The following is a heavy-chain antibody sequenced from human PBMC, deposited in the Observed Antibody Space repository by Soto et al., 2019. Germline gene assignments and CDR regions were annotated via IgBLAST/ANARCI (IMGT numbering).Heavy chain of an antibody. V-gene: IGHV3-30*18. D-gene: IGHD1-26*01. Sequence: GGSLRLSCAGSGFTLSDHYIDWVRQAPGKGLEWVALISYDGGNEKYTESVKDRFTISRDDSHNVAYLQMSSLRTEDTAMYYCAKDRYSGTYPTDFDYWGQGSLVTVSS. J-gene: IGHJ4*02. CDR1: GFTLSDHY. CDR3: AKDRYSGTYPTDFDY. CDR2: ISYDGGNE.